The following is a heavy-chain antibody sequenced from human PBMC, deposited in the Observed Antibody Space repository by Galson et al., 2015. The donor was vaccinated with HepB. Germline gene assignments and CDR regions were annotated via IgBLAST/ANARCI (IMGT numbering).Heavy chain of an antibody. J-gene: IGHJ3*02. CDR1: GGTFSCYA. CDR2: IIPIFGTA. CDR3: ARGGPTAGADAFDI. Sequence: SVKVSCKASGGTFSCYAISWVRQAPGQGLEWMGGIIPIFGTANYAQKFQGRVTITADESTSTAYMELSSLRSEDTAVYYCARGGPTAGADAFDIWGQGTMVTVSS. D-gene: IGHD2-8*02. V-gene: IGHV1-69*13.